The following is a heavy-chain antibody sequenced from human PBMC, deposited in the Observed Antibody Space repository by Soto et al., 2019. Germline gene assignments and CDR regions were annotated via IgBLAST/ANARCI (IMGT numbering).Heavy chain of an antibody. Sequence: PSETLSLTCAVYGGSFSGYYWSWIRQPPGKGLEWIGEINHSGSTNYNPSLKSRVTISVDTSKNQFSLKLSSVTAADTAVYYCATPRQFGYSGYRPRVFDYWGQGTLVTVSS. V-gene: IGHV4-34*01. CDR1: GGSFSGYY. CDR2: INHSGST. D-gene: IGHD5-12*01. J-gene: IGHJ4*02. CDR3: ATPRQFGYSGYRPRVFDY.